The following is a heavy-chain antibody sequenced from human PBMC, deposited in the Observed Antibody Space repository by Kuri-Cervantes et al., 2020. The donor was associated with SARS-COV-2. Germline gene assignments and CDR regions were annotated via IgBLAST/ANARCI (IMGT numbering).Heavy chain of an antibody. J-gene: IGHJ4*02. D-gene: IGHD3-3*01. V-gene: IGHV3-23*01. CDR3: ARERTDYDFWSGYYMDY. CDR1: GFTFSSYA. Sequence: LSLTCAASGFTFSSYAMSWVRQAPGKGLEWVSAISGSGGSTYYADSVKGRFTISRDNSKNTLYLQMNSLRAEDTAVYYCARERTDYDFWSGYYMDYWGQGTLVTVSS. CDR2: ISGSGGST.